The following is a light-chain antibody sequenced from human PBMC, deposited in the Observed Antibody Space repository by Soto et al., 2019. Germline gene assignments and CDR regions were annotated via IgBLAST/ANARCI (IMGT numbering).Light chain of an antibody. CDR3: QQYNHWPLM. Sequence: IVMSQSPATLSVSQGEGATLSCRASQSIGSNLAWYQQRPGQAPRLLIYDASTRATAIPARFSGSGSETEFTLTISSLQSEDSAVYYCQQYNHWPLMFGQGTKVDIK. J-gene: IGKJ1*01. V-gene: IGKV3-15*01. CDR1: QSIGSN. CDR2: DAS.